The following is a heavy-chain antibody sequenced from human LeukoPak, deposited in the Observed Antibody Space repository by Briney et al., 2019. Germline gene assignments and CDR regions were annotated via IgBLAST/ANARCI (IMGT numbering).Heavy chain of an antibody. CDR2: IYSGGST. V-gene: IGHV3-53*01. J-gene: IGHJ4*02. Sequence: SGGSLRLFCAASGFTVSSNYMSWVRQAPGKGLEWVSVIYSGGSTYYADSVKGRFTISRDNSKNTLYLQMNSLRAEDTAVYYCAGGGAKTPFDYWGQGTLVTVSS. D-gene: IGHD3-16*01. CDR1: GFTVSSNY. CDR3: AGGGAKTPFDY.